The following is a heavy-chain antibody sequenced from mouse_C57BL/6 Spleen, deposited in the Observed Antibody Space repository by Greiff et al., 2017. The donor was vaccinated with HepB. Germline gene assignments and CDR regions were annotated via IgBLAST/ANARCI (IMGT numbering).Heavy chain of an antibody. J-gene: IGHJ1*03. D-gene: IGHD1-1*01. V-gene: IGHV1-69*01. CDR2: IDPSDSYT. CDR1: GYTFTSYW. Sequence: QVQLQQPGAELVMPGASVKLSCKASGYTFTSYWMHWVKQRPGQGLEWIGEIDPSDSYTNYNQKFKGKSTLTVDKSSSTAYMQLSSLTSEDSAVYDCADGSRYGEFEVRGTRTTGTV. CDR3: ADGSRYGEFEV.